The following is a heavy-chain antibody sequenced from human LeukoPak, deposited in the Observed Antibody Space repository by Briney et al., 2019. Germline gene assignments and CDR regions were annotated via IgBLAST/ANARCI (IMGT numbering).Heavy chain of an antibody. CDR3: ARGIQEQWLGFYFDY. D-gene: IGHD6-19*01. V-gene: IGHV4-61*02. J-gene: IGHJ4*02. CDR2: IYTSGST. CDR1: GGSISSGSYY. Sequence: PSETLSLTCTVSGGSISSGSYYWSWIRQPAGKGLEWIGRIYTSGSTNYNPSLKSRVTISVDTSKNQFSLKLSSVTAADTAVYYCARGIQEQWLGFYFDYWGQGTLVTVSS.